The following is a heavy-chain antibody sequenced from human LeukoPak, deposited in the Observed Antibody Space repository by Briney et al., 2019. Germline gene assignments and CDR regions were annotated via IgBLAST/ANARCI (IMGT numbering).Heavy chain of an antibody. Sequence: SETLSLTCTVSGGSISNYYWSWIRQPPGKGLEWIGSIYYSGSTYYNPSLKSRVTISVDTSKNQFSLKLSSVAAADTAVYYCARHTDYYYYYMDVWGKGTTVTVSS. V-gene: IGHV4-39*01. CDR1: GGSISNYY. J-gene: IGHJ6*03. CDR2: IYYSGST. CDR3: ARHTDYYYYYMDV.